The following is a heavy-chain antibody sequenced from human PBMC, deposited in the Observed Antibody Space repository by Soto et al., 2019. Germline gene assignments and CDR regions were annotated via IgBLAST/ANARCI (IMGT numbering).Heavy chain of an antibody. J-gene: IGHJ6*02. Sequence: GGSQRLPCAASEFTFSDYGVHWVIQAPRKELEWVAVISYDGSNKYYADYVKGRFTISRDNSKKTLYLQMNSLRAEDTAVYYCAKITGATPSYYYGMDVWGQGTTVTVSS. CDR3: AKITGATPSYYYGMDV. CDR2: ISYDGSNK. V-gene: IGHV3-30*18. D-gene: IGHD1-26*01. CDR1: EFTFSDYG.